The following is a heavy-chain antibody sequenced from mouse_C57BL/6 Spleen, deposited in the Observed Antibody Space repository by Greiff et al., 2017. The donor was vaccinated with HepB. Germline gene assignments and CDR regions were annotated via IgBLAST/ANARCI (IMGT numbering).Heavy chain of an antibody. D-gene: IGHD1-1*01. CDR2: INPNNGGT. CDR3: ARRDYYGSHYAMDY. CDR1: GYTFTDYY. Sequence: EVKLQQSGPELVKPGASVKISCKASGYTFTDYYMNWVKQSHGKSLEWIGDINPNNGGTSYNQKFKGKATLTVDKSSSTAYMELRSLTSEDSAVYYCARRDYYGSHYAMDYWGQGTSVTVSS. V-gene: IGHV1-26*01. J-gene: IGHJ4*01.